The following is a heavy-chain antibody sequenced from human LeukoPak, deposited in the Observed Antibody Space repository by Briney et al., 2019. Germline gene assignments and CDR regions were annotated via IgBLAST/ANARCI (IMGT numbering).Heavy chain of an antibody. CDR1: GGSISGRSSY. D-gene: IGHD6-19*01. V-gene: IGHV4-39*07. J-gene: IGHJ3*02. CDR3: ARAVAGDDAFDI. Sequence: PSETLSRTCSGSGGSISGRSSYWGWIRQPPGKGLEWIGSIYYSGSTYDNPALKSRVTISVDTSKNQFSLKLSSVTAADTAVYYCARAVAGDDAFDIWGQGTMVTVSS. CDR2: IYYSGST.